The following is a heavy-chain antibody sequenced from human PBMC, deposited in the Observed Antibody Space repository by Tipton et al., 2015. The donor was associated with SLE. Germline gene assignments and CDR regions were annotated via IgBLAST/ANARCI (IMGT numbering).Heavy chain of an antibody. Sequence: TLSLTCAVYRGSFSGYFWNWIRQPPGKGLEWIGEINHSGSTNYNPSLKSRVTTSVDTSKNQFSLKLSSVTAADTAVYYCARDQGPYAFDIWGQGTMVTVSS. CDR1: RGSFSGYF. CDR3: ARDQGPYAFDI. J-gene: IGHJ3*02. CDR2: INHSGST. V-gene: IGHV4-34*01.